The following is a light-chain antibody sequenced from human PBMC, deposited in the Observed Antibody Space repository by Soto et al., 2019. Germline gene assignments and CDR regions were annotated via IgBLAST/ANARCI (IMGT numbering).Light chain of an antibody. Sequence: QSALTQPASVSGSPGQSITISCTGSSSDVGGYNYVSWYQHHPGKAPKLMIYEVINRPSGVSSRFSGSKSGNTASLTISGLQAEDEADYYCCSYTSSDTHLVFGGGTKLTVL. CDR2: EVI. CDR1: SSDVGGYNY. CDR3: CSYTSSDTHLV. J-gene: IGLJ3*02. V-gene: IGLV2-14*01.